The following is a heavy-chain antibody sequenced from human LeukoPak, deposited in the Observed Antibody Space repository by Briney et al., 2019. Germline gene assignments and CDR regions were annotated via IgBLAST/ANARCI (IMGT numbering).Heavy chain of an antibody. CDR2: RYTYESDT. J-gene: IGHJ4*02. Sequence: GESMPISSKASAFSFTSYCIGGVRQLPAKGREWMGTRYTYESDTRYSPSFPGQVTISADKSISTAYLQWRSLKAPETCVYFCARGSTGALRVIDYGGLGTLVTVSS. V-gene: IGHV5-51*01. CDR1: AFSFTSYC. CDR3: ARGSTGALRVIDY. D-gene: IGHD1-14*01.